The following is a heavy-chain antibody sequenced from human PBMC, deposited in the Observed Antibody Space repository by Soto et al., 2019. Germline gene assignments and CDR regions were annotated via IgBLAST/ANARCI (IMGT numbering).Heavy chain of an antibody. V-gene: IGHV3-33*01. CDR3: ARDRRLIGTMNCMDV. CDR1: GFTFSSYG. CDR2: IWYDGSNK. Sequence: QVQLVESGGGVVQPGRSLRLSCAASGFTFSSYGMHWVRQAPGKGLEWVAVIWYDGSNKYYADSVKGRFTICRDNSKNTLYLQMNSLRAEDTAVYYCARDRRLIGTMNCMDVWGQGTTVTVSS. J-gene: IGHJ6*02. D-gene: IGHD3-3*01.